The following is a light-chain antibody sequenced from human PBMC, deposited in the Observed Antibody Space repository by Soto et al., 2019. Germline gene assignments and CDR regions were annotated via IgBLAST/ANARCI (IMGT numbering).Light chain of an antibody. CDR2: SAS. Sequence: AIQMTQSPSSLSAAVGDRVTITCRASQDIRNDLGWYQQKPGQAPKILIYSASSSQSGVPSRFSGSGSGTDFPLTISSLQPEDFATYYCLQVYNFPRAFGQGTKVEIK. CDR3: LQVYNFPRA. V-gene: IGKV1-6*01. J-gene: IGKJ1*01. CDR1: QDIRND.